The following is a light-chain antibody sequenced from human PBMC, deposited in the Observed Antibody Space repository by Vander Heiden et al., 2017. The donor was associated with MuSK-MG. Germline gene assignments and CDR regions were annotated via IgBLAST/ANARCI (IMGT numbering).Light chain of an antibody. V-gene: IGLV2-8*01. CDR1: SSAVGAYDY. CDR2: EVT. CDR3: SSYAGRNDYII. J-gene: IGLJ2*01. Sequence: HSALTQPPSASGSPGQSVTISCTGTSSAVGAYDYVSWYQQHPGKAPKLIIYEVTKRPSGVPDRFSGSKSGNTASLTVSGLRAEDEADYYCSSYAGRNDYIIFGGGTKLTVL.